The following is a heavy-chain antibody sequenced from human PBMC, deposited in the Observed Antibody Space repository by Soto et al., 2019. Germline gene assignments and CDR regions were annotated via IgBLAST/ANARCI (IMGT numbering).Heavy chain of an antibody. Sequence: ESGGGVVQPGRSLRLSCAASGFTFNRYAIHWVRQAPGKGLEWVAVISYGGSDKYYADSVKGRFTVSRDNSKNTLHLQMNSLRAEDTAIYYCTRDPGIGFDYWGQGTLVIVSS. CDR1: GFTFNRYA. D-gene: IGHD1-26*01. CDR2: ISYGGSDK. CDR3: TRDPGIGFDY. V-gene: IGHV3-30-3*01. J-gene: IGHJ4*02.